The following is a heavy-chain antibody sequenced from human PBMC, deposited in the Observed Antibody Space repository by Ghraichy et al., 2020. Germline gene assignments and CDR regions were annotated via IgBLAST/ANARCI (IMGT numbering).Heavy chain of an antibody. V-gene: IGHV1-69*06. Sequence: SVKVSCKASGGTFSSYAISWVRQAPGQGLEWMGGIIPIFGTANYAQKFQGRVTITADKSTSTAYMELSSLRSEDTAVYYCARARVCSSTSCYVFPSFRWYYYYGMDVWGQGTTVTVSS. J-gene: IGHJ6*02. D-gene: IGHD2-2*01. CDR3: ARARVCSSTSCYVFPSFRWYYYYGMDV. CDR2: IIPIFGTA. CDR1: GGTFSSYA.